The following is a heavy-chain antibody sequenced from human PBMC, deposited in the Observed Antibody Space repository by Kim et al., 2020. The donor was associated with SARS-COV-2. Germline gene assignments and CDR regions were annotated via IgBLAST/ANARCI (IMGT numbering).Heavy chain of an antibody. CDR3: AREPGDRIQLWLRVSYYYGMDV. CDR2: ISSSSSTI. Sequence: GGSLRLSCAASGFTFSSYSMNWVRQAPGKGLEWVSYISSSSSTIYYADSVKGRFTISRDNAKNSLYLQMNSLRDEDTAVYYCAREPGDRIQLWLRVSYYYGMDVWGQGTTVTVSS. CDR1: GFTFSSYS. D-gene: IGHD5-18*01. J-gene: IGHJ6*02. V-gene: IGHV3-48*02.